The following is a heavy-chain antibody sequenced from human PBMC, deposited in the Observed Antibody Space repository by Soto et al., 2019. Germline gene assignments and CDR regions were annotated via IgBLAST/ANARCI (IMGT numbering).Heavy chain of an antibody. J-gene: IGHJ5*02. Sequence: ASVKVSFKASGYTFTSYGISWVRQAPGQGLEWMGWISAYNGNTNYAQKLQGRVTMTTDTSTSTAYMELRSLRSDDTAVYYCARPLQGLGHPDWFDPWGQGTLVTVSS. D-gene: IGHD3-10*01. CDR1: GYTFTSYG. CDR2: ISAYNGNT. CDR3: ARPLQGLGHPDWFDP. V-gene: IGHV1-18*01.